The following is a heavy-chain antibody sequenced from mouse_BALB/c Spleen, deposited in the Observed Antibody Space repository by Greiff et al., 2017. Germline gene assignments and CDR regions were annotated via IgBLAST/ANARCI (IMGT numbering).Heavy chain of an antibody. J-gene: IGHJ3*01. CDR3: AKGDYRYDGAWFAY. Sequence: VKLMESGPGLVAPSQSLSITCTVSGFSLTSYGVSWVRQPPGKGLEWLGVIWGDGSTNYHSALISRLSISKDNSKSQVFLKLNSLQTDDTATYYCAKGDYRYDGAWFAYWGQGTLVAVSA. CDR1: GFSLTSYG. D-gene: IGHD2-14*01. V-gene: IGHV2-3*01. CDR2: IWGDGST.